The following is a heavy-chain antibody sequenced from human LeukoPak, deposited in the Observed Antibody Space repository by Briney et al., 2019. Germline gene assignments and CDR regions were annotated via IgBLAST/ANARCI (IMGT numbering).Heavy chain of an antibody. V-gene: IGHV4-34*01. CDR3: ARDPNSSSWFHWFDP. CDR2: LNHSGST. Sequence: PSETLSLTCAVYGGSLSGYYWSWIRQPPGKGLEWIGELNHSGSTNYNPSLKSRVTISVDTSKNQFSLKLSSVTAADTAVYYCARDPNSSSWFHWFDPWGQGTLVTVSS. D-gene: IGHD6-13*01. CDR1: GGSLSGYY. J-gene: IGHJ5*02.